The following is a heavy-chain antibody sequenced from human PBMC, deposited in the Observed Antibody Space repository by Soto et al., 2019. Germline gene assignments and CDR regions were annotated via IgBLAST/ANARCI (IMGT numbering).Heavy chain of an antibody. Sequence: SETLSLTCAVYGGSFSGYYWSWIRQPPGKGLEWIGEINHSGSTNYNPSLKSRVTISVDTSKNQFSLKLSSVIAADTAVYYCARGLGQRDLYWGQVTVVTVSS. CDR2: INHSGST. D-gene: IGHD6-25*01. CDR3: ARGLGQRDLY. CDR1: GGSFSGYY. J-gene: IGHJ4*02. V-gene: IGHV4-34*01.